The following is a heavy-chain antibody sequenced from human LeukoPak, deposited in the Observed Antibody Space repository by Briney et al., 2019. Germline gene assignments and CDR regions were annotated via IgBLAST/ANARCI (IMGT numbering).Heavy chain of an antibody. CDR2: IIPILGIA. CDR3: ATDGGAYYFDY. Sequence: SVKVSCKASGGTFSSYAISWVRQAPGQGLEWMGRIIPILGIANYAQKFQGRVTITADKSTSTAYMELRSLRSDDTAVYYCATDGGAYYFDYWGQGTLVTVSS. J-gene: IGHJ4*02. V-gene: IGHV1-69*04. CDR1: GGTFSSYA.